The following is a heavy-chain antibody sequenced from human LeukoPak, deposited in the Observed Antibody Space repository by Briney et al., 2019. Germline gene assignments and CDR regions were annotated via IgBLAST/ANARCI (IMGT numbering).Heavy chain of an antibody. CDR2: INSEGKST. J-gene: IGHJ4*02. CDR3: ASTPPERCSGHDCYPYFDY. D-gene: IGHD2-21*01. V-gene: IGHV3-74*03. CDR1: AFTFSSQW. Sequence: GGSLRLSCVSSAFTFSSQWMHWVRQVPGRRPMWVSGINSEGKSTACADSVKGRFTISRDNARNTMYLQMNSLRAEDTAVYYCASTPPERCSGHDCYPYFDYWGQGTLVTVSS.